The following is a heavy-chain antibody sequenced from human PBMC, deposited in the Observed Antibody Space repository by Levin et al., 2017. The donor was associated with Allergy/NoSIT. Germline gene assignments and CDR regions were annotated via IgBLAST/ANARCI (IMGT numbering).Heavy chain of an antibody. J-gene: IGHJ4*02. Sequence: GGSLRLSCAASGFTFSSYSMNWVRQAPGKGLEWVSSISSSSSYIYYADSVKGRFTISRDNAKNSLYLQMNSLRAEDTAVYYCARDSVAAAGIFDYWGQGTLVTVSS. CDR2: ISSSSSYI. CDR3: ARDSVAAAGIFDY. V-gene: IGHV3-21*01. D-gene: IGHD6-13*01. CDR1: GFTFSSYS.